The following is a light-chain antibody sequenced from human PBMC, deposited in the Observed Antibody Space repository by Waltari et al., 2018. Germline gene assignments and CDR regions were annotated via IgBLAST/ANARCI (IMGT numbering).Light chain of an antibody. V-gene: IGKV4-1*01. CDR2: WAS. CDR1: QSVLYSSNDQNY. Sequence: DIVMTQSPDSLAVSLGERATINCKSSQSVLYSSNDQNYLAWYQQKPGQSPQLLIYWASTRESGVPDRFSGSGSGTDFTLTISSLQAEDVAVYYCQQYYSTPQTFGQGTKVEIK. CDR3: QQYYSTPQT. J-gene: IGKJ1*01.